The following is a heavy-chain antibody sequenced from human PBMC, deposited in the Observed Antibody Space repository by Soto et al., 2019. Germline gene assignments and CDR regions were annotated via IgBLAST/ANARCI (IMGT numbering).Heavy chain of an antibody. CDR1: GFTFSSYA. Sequence: GGSLRLSCAASGFTFSSYAMSWVRQAPGKGLEWVSAISGSGGSTYYADSVKGRFTISRDNSKNTLYLQMNSLRAEDTAVYYCAKQEIVVVTASRPFQHWGQGTLVTVSS. CDR3: AKQEIVVVTASRPFQH. J-gene: IGHJ1*01. CDR2: ISGSGGST. V-gene: IGHV3-23*01. D-gene: IGHD2-21*02.